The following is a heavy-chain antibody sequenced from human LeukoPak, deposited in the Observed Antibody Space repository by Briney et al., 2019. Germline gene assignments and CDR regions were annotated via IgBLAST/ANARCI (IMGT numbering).Heavy chain of an antibody. CDR1: GFTFSSYG. J-gene: IGHJ6*04. D-gene: IGHD3-3*01. CDR3: AKGGRGVLRFLEWPSEDV. Sequence: PGGSLRLSCAASGFTFSSYGMHWVRQAPGKGLEWVAFIRYDGSNKYYADSVKGRFTISRDNSKNTLYLQMNSLRAEDTAVYYCAKGGRGVLRFLEWPSEDVWGKGTTVTVSS. V-gene: IGHV3-30*02. CDR2: IRYDGSNK.